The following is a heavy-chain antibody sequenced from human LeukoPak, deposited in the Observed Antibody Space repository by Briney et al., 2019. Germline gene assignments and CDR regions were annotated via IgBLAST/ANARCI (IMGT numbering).Heavy chain of an antibody. V-gene: IGHV1-69*05. D-gene: IGHD3-3*01. CDR2: IIPIFGTA. Sequence: PLASVKVSCKASGGTFSSYAISWVRQAPGQGLEWMGGIIPIFGTANYAQKFQGRVTITTDESTSTAYMELSSLRSEDTAVYYCAIRRFLEWFPVFDPWGQGTLVTVSS. J-gene: IGHJ5*02. CDR1: GGTFSSYA. CDR3: AIRRFLEWFPVFDP.